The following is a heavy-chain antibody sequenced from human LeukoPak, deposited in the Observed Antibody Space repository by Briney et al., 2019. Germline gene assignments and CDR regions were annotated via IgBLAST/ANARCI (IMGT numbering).Heavy chain of an antibody. V-gene: IGHV3-66*02. CDR2: IYSGGST. D-gene: IGHD2-8*01. Sequence: AGGSLRLSCAASGFTVSSNFMSWVRQAPGKGLEWVSVIYSGGSTYYADSVKGRFTISGDNSKNTLYLQMNSLRPEDTAVYYCAGGSRNVYFDYWGQGTLVTVSS. CDR3: AGGSRNVYFDY. CDR1: GFTVSSNF. J-gene: IGHJ4*02.